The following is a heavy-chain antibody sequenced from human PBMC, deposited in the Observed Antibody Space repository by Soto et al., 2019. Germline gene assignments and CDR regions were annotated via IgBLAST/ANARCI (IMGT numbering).Heavy chain of an antibody. CDR3: ARTPYGDYVDY. CDR2: IYYSGFI. V-gene: IGHV4-59*08. J-gene: IGHJ4*02. CDR1: DGSISGYY. D-gene: IGHD4-17*01. Sequence: QVQLQESGPGLVKPSETLSLTCTVSDGSISGYYWSWIRQPPGKGLEWIGHIYYSGFIFYNPSLKSXXTXSXXTSKNQISLKLSSVTAADTAMYYCARTPYGDYVDYWGQGTLVTVSS.